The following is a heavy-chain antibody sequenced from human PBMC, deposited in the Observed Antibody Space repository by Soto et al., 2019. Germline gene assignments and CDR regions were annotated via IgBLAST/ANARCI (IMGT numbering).Heavy chain of an antibody. CDR3: ARDRYQVISDGMVV. CDR1: GYTFTGYY. D-gene: IGHD2-2*01. CDR2: INPETGGT. V-gene: IGHV1-2*02. Sequence: QVQLVQSGADVKTPGASVRVSCKASGYTFTGYYVHWVREAPGQGLEWMGWINPETGGTSYAQKFQGRVTLSRDTSINTAYLELSRLRFDDAAVYFCARDRYQVISDGMVVWGQGTTVTVSS. J-gene: IGHJ6*02.